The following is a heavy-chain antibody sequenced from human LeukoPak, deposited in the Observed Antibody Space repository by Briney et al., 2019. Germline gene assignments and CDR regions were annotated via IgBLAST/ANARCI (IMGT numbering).Heavy chain of an antibody. V-gene: IGHV6-1*01. D-gene: IGHD2-15*01. CDR1: GDSVSSNSAA. J-gene: IGHJ4*02. Sequence: SQTLSLTCAISGDSVSSNSAAWNCITQSPSRGLEWLGRTYYRSKLYNDYEVSVKSRITINPDTSKNQFYLQLNSVTPEDTAVYYCARDAGAVVAVKMFDYWGQGTLVTVSS. CDR2: TYYRSKLYN. CDR3: ARDAGAVVAVKMFDY.